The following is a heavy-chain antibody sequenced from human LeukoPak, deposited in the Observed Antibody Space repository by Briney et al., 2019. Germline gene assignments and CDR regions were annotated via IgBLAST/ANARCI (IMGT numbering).Heavy chain of an antibody. CDR3: TRGAGSSDY. CDR2: IKQDGSDK. J-gene: IGHJ4*02. V-gene: IGHV3-7*05. Sequence: AGGSLRLSCAASGFTFSNYWMSGARQAPGEGLEWVASIKQDGSDKYYVDSVRGRFTFSRDNAKNSLYLQMNSLRAEDTAVYYCTRGAGSSDYWGQGTLVTVSS. D-gene: IGHD1-26*01. CDR1: GFTFSNYW.